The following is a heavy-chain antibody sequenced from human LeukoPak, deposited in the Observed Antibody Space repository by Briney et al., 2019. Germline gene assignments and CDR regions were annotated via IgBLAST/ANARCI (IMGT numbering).Heavy chain of an antibody. Sequence: PGGSLRLSCAASGFTFSSYSMNWVRQAPGKGLEWVSSISSSSSYIYYADSVKGRFTISRDNAKNSLYLQMNSLRAEDTAVYYCARDGQWLVQYFQHWGQGTLVTVSS. V-gene: IGHV3-21*01. D-gene: IGHD6-19*01. J-gene: IGHJ1*01. CDR1: GFTFSSYS. CDR2: ISSSSSYI. CDR3: ARDGQWLVQYFQH.